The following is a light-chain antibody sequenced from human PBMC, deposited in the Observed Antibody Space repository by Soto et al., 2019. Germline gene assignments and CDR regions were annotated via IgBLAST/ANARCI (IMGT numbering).Light chain of an antibody. CDR1: QGISSY. CDR3: QQLNSYPIT. J-gene: IGKJ5*01. V-gene: IGKV1-9*01. Sequence: DIQLTHSPSCLATSVGHSVSLNSRASQGISSYLAWYQHKPGKAPKLLIYAASTVQSGVPSRFSGSGSGTEFTLTISSLQPEDFATYYCQQLNSYPITFGQGTRLEIK. CDR2: AAS.